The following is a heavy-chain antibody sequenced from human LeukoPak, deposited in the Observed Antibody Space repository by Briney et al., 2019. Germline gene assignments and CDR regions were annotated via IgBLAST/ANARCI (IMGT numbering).Heavy chain of an antibody. CDR1: GGFISSYY. V-gene: IGHV4-59*01. CDR2: IYYTGST. CDR3: ARDKRDSSSFDY. J-gene: IGHJ4*02. Sequence: SETLSFTCTVSGGFISSYYWSWIRQPPGKGLEWIGYIYYTGSTNYNPYLKSRVTISVDTSKNQFSLRLSSVTAADTAIYYCARDKRDSSSFDYWGQGTLVTVSS. D-gene: IGHD6-6*01.